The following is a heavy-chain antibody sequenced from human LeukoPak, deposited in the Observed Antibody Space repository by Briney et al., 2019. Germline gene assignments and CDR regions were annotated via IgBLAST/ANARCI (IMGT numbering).Heavy chain of an antibody. D-gene: IGHD3-22*01. J-gene: IGHJ6*03. CDR3: ARTLKDYYDSSGYYYYYYMDV. CDR1: GGSISSYY. V-gene: IGHV4-59*01. Sequence: SETLSLTCTVSGGSISSYYWSWIRQPPGKGLEWIGYIYYSGSTNYNPSLKSRVTISVDTSKNQFSLKLSSVTAADTAVYYCARTLKDYYDSSGYYYYYYMDVWGKGTTVTVSS. CDR2: IYYSGST.